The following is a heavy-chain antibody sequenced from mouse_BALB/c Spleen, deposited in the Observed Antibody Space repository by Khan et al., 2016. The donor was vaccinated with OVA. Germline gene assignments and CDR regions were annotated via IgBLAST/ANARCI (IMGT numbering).Heavy chain of an antibody. CDR1: GFSLTSYG. J-gene: IGHJ2*01. CDR3: TRLEDI. CDR2: IWAGGST. Sequence: QVKLKESGPGLVAPSQSLTITCTVSGFSLTSYGVYWVRQPPGKGLAWLGVIWAGGSTNYNSGLMCRLSISKDKSRSQVFLQMNSLKTEDTAMYYCTRLEDIWGQGTTLTVSS. D-gene: IGHD1-3*01. V-gene: IGHV2-9*02.